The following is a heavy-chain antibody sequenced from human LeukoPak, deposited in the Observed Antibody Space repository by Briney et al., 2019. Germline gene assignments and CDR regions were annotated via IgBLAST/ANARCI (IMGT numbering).Heavy chain of an antibody. V-gene: IGHV4-31*03. CDR1: GGPISSGGYY. J-gene: IGHJ4*02. CDR2: IYYSGST. CDR3: ARDGHGSGTH. Sequence: SETLSLTCTVSGGPISSGGYYWSWVRQHPGKRLEWIGYIYYSGSTSYNPSLKSRVTISIDTSKSQFSLKLTSVTAADTAVYYCARDGHGSGTHWGQGALVTVSS. D-gene: IGHD3-10*01.